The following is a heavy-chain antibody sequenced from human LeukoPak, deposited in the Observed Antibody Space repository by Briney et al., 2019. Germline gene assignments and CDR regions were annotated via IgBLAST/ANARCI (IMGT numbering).Heavy chain of an antibody. CDR2: VWYDGSNK. CDR3: VRVAVAGNLNNWFDP. Sequence: QTGRSLRLSCAASGSTFSNYGMHWVRQAPGKGLEWVAVVWYDGSNKYYADSVKGRFTISRDNSKNTLYLQMNSLRAEDTAVYYCVRVAVAGNLNNWFDPWGQGTLVTVSS. V-gene: IGHV3-33*01. J-gene: IGHJ5*02. CDR1: GSTFSNYG. D-gene: IGHD6-19*01.